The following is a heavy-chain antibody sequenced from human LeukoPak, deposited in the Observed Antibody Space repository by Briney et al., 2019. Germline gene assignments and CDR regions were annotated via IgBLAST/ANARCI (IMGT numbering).Heavy chain of an antibody. D-gene: IGHD5-18*01. V-gene: IGHV6-1*01. Sequence: QTLSLTCAISGDSVSSNSAAWDWIRQSPSRGLEWLGRTYYRSKWYNDYAVSVKSRITINPDTSKNQFSLQLNSVTPEDTAVYYCARATDTASVYYYYYYMDVRGKGTTVTVSS. CDR1: GDSVSSNSAA. J-gene: IGHJ6*03. CDR2: TYYRSKWYN. CDR3: ARATDTASVYYYYYYMDV.